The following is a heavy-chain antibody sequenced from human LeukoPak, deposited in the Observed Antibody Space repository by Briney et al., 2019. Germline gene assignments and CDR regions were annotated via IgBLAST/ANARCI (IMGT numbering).Heavy chain of an antibody. Sequence: ASVKVSCKTSGYTFSNYGDSWVRQAPGQGLEWMGWISAYNNNTNYAQKFQGRLTMTTDTSTSTAYMELRSLRSDDTAVYYCARGARISSSWYSSVWGQGTLITVS. V-gene: IGHV1-18*01. CDR3: ARGARISSSWYSSV. D-gene: IGHD2-2*01. CDR1: GYTFSNYG. CDR2: ISAYNNNT. J-gene: IGHJ4*02.